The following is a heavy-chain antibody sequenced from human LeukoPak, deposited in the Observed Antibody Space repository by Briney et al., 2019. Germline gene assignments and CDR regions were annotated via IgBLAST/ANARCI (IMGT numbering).Heavy chain of an antibody. J-gene: IGHJ4*02. Sequence: GGSLRLSCAASGFTFSSNGMHWVRQAPGKGLEWVAVISYDGSNKYYADSVKGRFTISRDNSKNTLYLQMNSLRAEDTAVYYCARELYGEEFPLRAKEDYFDYWGQGTLVTVSS. D-gene: IGHD2-8*01. CDR3: ARELYGEEFPLRAKEDYFDY. V-gene: IGHV3-30*19. CDR1: GFTFSSNG. CDR2: ISYDGSNK.